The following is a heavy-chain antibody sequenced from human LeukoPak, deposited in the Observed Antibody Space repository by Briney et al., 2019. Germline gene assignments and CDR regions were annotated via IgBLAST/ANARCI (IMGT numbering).Heavy chain of an antibody. CDR3: ALRYDFWSGYPFDP. CDR2: IYHSGST. Sequence: PSETLSLTCTVSGGSISSSSYYWGWIRQPPGKGLEWIGSIYHSGSTYYNPSLKSRVTISVDTSKNQFSLKLSSVTAADTAVYYCALRYDFWSGYPFDPWGQGTLVTVSS. CDR1: GGSISSSSYY. V-gene: IGHV4-39*07. J-gene: IGHJ5*02. D-gene: IGHD3-3*01.